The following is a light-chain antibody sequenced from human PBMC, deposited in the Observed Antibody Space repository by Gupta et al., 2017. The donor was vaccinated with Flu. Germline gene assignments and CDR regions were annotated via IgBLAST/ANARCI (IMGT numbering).Light chain of an antibody. CDR3: SSYTSSSHVV. Sequence: SALTQPSSVSGSPGQSIPISCTGTSSDVGGYNYVSWYQQHPGKAPKLMIYEVSNRPSGVSNRFSGSKTGNTASLTISGLQNEDEADYYCSSYTSSSHVVFGGGTKLTVL. J-gene: IGLJ2*01. V-gene: IGLV2-14*01. CDR1: SSDVGGYNY. CDR2: EVS.